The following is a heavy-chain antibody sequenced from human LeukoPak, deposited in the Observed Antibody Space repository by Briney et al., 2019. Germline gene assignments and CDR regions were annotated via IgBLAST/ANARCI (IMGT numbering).Heavy chain of an antibody. D-gene: IGHD3-22*01. Sequence: SVKVSCKASGGTFSSYAISWVRQAPGQGLEWMGGIIPIFGTANYAQKFQGRVTITADESTSTAYMELSSLRSEDTAVYYCARAEYCYDSSGYDEYYYYGMDVWGQGTTVTVSS. CDR2: IIPIFGTA. J-gene: IGHJ6*02. CDR3: ARAEYCYDSSGYDEYYYYGMDV. CDR1: GGTFSSYA. V-gene: IGHV1-69*13.